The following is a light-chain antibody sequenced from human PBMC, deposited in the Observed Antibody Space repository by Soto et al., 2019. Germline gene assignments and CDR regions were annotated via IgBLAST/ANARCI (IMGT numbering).Light chain of an antibody. J-gene: IGKJ1*01. Sequence: GDRVTITCRASQSMNSWLAWYQQKPGEAPKVLIYDASSLESGVPSRFSGSGSGTEFTLTIGSLQPEDFATYYCLRYNAFSQTFGQGTKVEIK. CDR3: LRYNAFSQT. V-gene: IGKV1-5*01. CDR2: DAS. CDR1: QSMNSW.